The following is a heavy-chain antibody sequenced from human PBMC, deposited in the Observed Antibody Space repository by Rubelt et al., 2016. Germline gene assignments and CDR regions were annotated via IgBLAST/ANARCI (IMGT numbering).Heavy chain of an antibody. D-gene: IGHD6-6*01. J-gene: IGHJ4*02. CDR1: GFTFTSYA. V-gene: IGHV3-30*14. Sequence: QVQLVESGGGVVQPGRSLRLSCAASGFTFTSYAMHWVRQAPGKGLEWVAVISSDGRNKYYADSVKGRFTISRDNSKNTLYRQMNNLGGEDTAVFYCARVMAAWGQGTLVTVSS. CDR3: ARVMAA. CDR2: ISSDGRNK.